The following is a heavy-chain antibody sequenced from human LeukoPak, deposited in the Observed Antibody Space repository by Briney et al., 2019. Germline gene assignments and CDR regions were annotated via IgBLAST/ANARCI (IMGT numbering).Heavy chain of an antibody. V-gene: IGHV3-23*01. D-gene: IGHD5-18*01. Sequence: GGSLRLSCAASGFTFNSYAMTWVRQAPGKGLEWVSAISGSGGSTYYADSVKGRFTISRDNSKNTLYLQMNSLRAEDTAVYYCAKDRGGVRDTAMVTRAFDYWGQGTLVTVSS. CDR3: AKDRGGVRDTAMVTRAFDY. CDR2: ISGSGGST. J-gene: IGHJ4*02. CDR1: GFTFNSYA.